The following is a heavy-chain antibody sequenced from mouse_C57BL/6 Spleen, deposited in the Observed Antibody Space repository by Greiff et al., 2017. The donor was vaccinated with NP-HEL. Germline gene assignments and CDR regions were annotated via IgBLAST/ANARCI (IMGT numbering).Heavy chain of an antibody. Sequence: QVQLKESGPGLVAPSQSLSITCTVSGFSLTSYGVHWVRQPPGKGLEWLVVIWSDGSTTYNSALKSRLSISKDNSKSQVFLKMNSLQTDDTAMYYCARHNSSSYVDWYFDVWGTGTTVTVSS. D-gene: IGHD1-1*01. V-gene: IGHV2-6-1*01. CDR2: IWSDGST. CDR3: ARHNSSSYVDWYFDV. CDR1: GFSLTSYG. J-gene: IGHJ1*03.